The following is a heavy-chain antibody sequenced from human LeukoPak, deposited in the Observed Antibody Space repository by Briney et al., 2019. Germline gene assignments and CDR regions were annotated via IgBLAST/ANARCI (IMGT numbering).Heavy chain of an antibody. CDR3: ARQGHYSNYAWYYSDY. CDR1: GFTVSSNY. J-gene: IGHJ4*02. CDR2: IYTGGST. V-gene: IGHV3-66*04. Sequence: GGSLRLACAASGFTVSSNYMSWVRQAPRKGLEWDSVIYTGGSTYYANSVKGRFTISRDTSKNTLYLQMNSLRVEGTAVYYCARQGHYSNYAWYYSDYWGQGTLVTVSS. D-gene: IGHD4-11*01.